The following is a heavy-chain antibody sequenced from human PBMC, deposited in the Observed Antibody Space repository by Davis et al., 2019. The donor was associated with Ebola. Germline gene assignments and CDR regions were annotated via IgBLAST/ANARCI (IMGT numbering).Heavy chain of an antibody. CDR1: GFTFSNHW. V-gene: IGHV3-74*03. CDR3: TKDFDYENGY. J-gene: IGHJ4*02. Sequence: GESLKIPCAASGFTFSNHWMHWIRQAPGKGLVWVSRINPDGTTTMYADSVEGRFTISRDNAKNTLFLQMDSLRAEDTAVYYCTKDFDYENGYWGQGSLVTVSS. CDR2: INPDGTTT. D-gene: IGHD3-9*01.